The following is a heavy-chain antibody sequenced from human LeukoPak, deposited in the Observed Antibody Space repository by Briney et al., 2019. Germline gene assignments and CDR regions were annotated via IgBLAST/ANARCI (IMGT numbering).Heavy chain of an antibody. Sequence: GGSLRLSCVASGFTFRSYAMHWVRQAPGKGLELVAFIRYDGSNKEYAVSVKGRFTVSRDNSKNTMYVQMNGLRPEDTAIYYCVNDEGATSPDYWGQGTLVTVSS. D-gene: IGHD1-1*01. CDR1: GFTFRSYA. CDR3: VNDEGATSPDY. CDR2: IRYDGSNK. J-gene: IGHJ4*02. V-gene: IGHV3-30*02.